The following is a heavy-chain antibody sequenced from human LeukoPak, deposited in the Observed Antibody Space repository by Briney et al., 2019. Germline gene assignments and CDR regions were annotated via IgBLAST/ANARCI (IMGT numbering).Heavy chain of an antibody. CDR2: IYYSGST. D-gene: IGHD1-14*01. Sequence: SETLSLTCTVSGGSISSYYWGWIRQPPGKGLEWIGSIYYSGSTYYNPSLKSRVTISVDTSKNQFSLKLSSVTAADTAVYYCARHTLLEPPDYWGQGTLVTVSS. V-gene: IGHV4-39*01. CDR1: GGSISSYY. CDR3: ARHTLLEPPDY. J-gene: IGHJ4*02.